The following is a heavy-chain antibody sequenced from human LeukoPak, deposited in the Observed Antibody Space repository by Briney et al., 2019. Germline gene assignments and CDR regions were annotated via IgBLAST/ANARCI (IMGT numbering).Heavy chain of an antibody. CDR3: ARELRGYDWFDP. Sequence: ASVKVSCKASGYTFTSYDINWVRQATGQGLEWMGWMNPNSGNTGYAQKFQGRVTMTRNISISTAYMELSSLRSEDTAVYYCARELRGYDWFDPWGQGTLVTVSS. V-gene: IGHV1-8*01. CDR1: GYTFTSYD. J-gene: IGHJ5*02. D-gene: IGHD1-26*01. CDR2: MNPNSGNT.